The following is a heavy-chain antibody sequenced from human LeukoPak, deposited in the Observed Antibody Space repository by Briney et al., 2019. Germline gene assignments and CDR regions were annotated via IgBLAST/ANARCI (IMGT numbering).Heavy chain of an antibody. CDR1: GGSISSYY. Sequence: SETLSLTCTVSGGSISSYYWSWIRQPPGKGLEWIGYIYYSESTNYNPSLKSRVTISVDTSKNQFSLKLSSVTAADTAVYYCARVGRAAAGLRAFDIWGQGTMVTVSS. V-gene: IGHV4-59*01. D-gene: IGHD6-13*01. CDR3: ARVGRAAAGLRAFDI. J-gene: IGHJ3*02. CDR2: IYYSEST.